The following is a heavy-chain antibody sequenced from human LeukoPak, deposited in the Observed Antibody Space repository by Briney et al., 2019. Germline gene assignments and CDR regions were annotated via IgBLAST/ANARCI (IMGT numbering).Heavy chain of an antibody. CDR3: ARVGYKAYYYYMDV. V-gene: IGHV4-59*01. Sequence: SETLSLTCTASGGSISSYYWSWIRQPPGKGLEWIGYIYYSGSTNYNPSLKSRVTISVDTSKNQFSLKLSSVTAADTAVYYCARVGYKAYYYYMDVWGKGTTVTISS. J-gene: IGHJ6*03. CDR1: GGSISSYY. D-gene: IGHD5-18*01. CDR2: IYYSGST.